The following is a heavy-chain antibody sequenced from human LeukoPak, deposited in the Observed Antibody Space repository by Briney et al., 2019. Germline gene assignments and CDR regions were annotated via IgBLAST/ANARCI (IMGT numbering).Heavy chain of an antibody. V-gene: IGHV3-30*04. CDR2: ISYDGSNK. CDR1: GFTFSSYA. Sequence: GGSLRLSCAASGFTFSSYAMHWVRQAPGKGLEWVAVISYDGSNKYYADSVKGRFTISRDNSKNTLYLQMNSLRAEDTAVYYCARVLVVVPAAMRTEDYYYFDYWGQGTLVTVSS. J-gene: IGHJ4*02. D-gene: IGHD2-2*01. CDR3: ARVLVVVPAAMRTEDYYYFDY.